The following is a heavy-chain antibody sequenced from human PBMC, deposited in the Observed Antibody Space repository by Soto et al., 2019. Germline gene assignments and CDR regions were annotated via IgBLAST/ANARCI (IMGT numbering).Heavy chain of an antibody. J-gene: IGHJ6*02. CDR1: GGTFSSYA. Sequence: QVQLVQSGAEVKKPGSSVKVSCKASGGTFSSYAISWVRQAPGQGLEWMGGIIPIFGTANYAQKFQGRVTITADESTSTADMELSSLRSEDTAVYYCARVRLPLYYYGMDVWGQGTTVTVSS. D-gene: IGHD6-25*01. CDR2: IIPIFGTA. V-gene: IGHV1-69*12. CDR3: ARVRLPLYYYGMDV.